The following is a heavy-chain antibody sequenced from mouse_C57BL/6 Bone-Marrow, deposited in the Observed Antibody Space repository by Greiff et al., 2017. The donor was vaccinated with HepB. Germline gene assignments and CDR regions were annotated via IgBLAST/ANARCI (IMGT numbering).Heavy chain of an antibody. J-gene: IGHJ3*01. D-gene: IGHD2-4*01. Sequence: EVMLVESGGGLVKPGGSLKLSCAASGFTFSSYTLSWVRQTPEKRLEWVATISGGGGNTYYPDSVKGRFTISRDNAKNTLYLQMSSLRSEDTDLYYCAMIYYDYGAYWGQGTLVTVSA. CDR1: GFTFSSYT. CDR3: AMIYYDYGAY. V-gene: IGHV5-9*01. CDR2: ISGGGGNT.